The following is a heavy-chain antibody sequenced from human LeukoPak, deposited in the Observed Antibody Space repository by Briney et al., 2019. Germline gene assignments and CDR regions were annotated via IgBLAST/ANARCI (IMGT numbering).Heavy chain of an antibody. Sequence: SGTLSLTCAVSGGSISSSNWWSWVRQPPGKGLEWIGEINHSGNTNSNPSLKSRVTMSVDTSKNQFSLKLSSLTAADTAMYYCARREPHGDYGGKIRYYYYMDVWGKGTTITISS. D-gene: IGHD4-23*01. CDR1: GGSISSSNW. CDR2: INHSGNT. CDR3: ARREPHGDYGGKIRYYYYMDV. V-gene: IGHV4-4*02. J-gene: IGHJ6*03.